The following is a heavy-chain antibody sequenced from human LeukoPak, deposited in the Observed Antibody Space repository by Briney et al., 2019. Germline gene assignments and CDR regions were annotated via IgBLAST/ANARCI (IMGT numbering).Heavy chain of an antibody. V-gene: IGHV3-7*01. Sequence: PGGSLRLSCAASGFTFSSYWMSWVRQAPGKGPEWVANIKQDGSEKYYVGSVKGRFTISRDNAKNSLYLQMNSLRAEDTAVYYCARDPEWLRPPPPGSMDVWGQGTTVTVSS. CDR3: ARDPEWLRPPPPGSMDV. D-gene: IGHD5-12*01. CDR1: GFTFSSYW. CDR2: IKQDGSEK. J-gene: IGHJ6*02.